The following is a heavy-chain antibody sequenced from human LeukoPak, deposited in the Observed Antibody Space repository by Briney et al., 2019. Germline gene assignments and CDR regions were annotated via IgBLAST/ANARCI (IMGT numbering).Heavy chain of an antibody. CDR3: ARKGLGDY. CDR1: GFTFSSYA. D-gene: IGHD3-16*01. J-gene: IGHJ4*02. Sequence: GGSLRLSCAASGFTFSSYAMSWVRQAPGKGLEWVANIKQDGSEKYYVDSVKGRFTISRDNAKNSLYLQMNSLRADDTAVYYCARKGLGDYWGQGTLVTVSS. CDR2: IKQDGSEK. V-gene: IGHV3-7*01.